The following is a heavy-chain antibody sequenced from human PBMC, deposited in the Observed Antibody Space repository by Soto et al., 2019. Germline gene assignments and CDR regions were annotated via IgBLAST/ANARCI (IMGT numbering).Heavy chain of an antibody. CDR2: IYYSGFT. V-gene: IGHV4-31*03. CDR3: VSDTGYSRSSGLPWFVP. J-gene: IGHJ5*02. D-gene: IGHD6-6*01. CDR1: GGSITSGGYY. Sequence: PSETLSLTCTVSGGSITSGGYYWSWIRQHPGKGLEWIGYIYYSGFTYYNPSLKSRVTISVDTSKKQFSLNLTSVTAADTAAYYCVSDTGYSRSSGLPWFVPWGQGTLVTVS.